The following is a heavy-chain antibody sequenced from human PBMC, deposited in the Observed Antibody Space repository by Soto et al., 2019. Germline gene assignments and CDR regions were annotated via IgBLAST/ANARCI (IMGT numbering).Heavy chain of an antibody. CDR3: AKGSSIVVVPVGMRKNYYYYMDV. Sequence: GGSLRLSCAASGFTFTNYAMSWVRQAPGKGLEWVSAISGSGGSTYYADSVKGRFTISRDNSKNTLYLQMNSLRAEDTAVFYCAKGSSIVVVPVGMRKNYYYYMDVWGKGTTVTVSS. D-gene: IGHD2-2*01. V-gene: IGHV3-23*01. CDR1: GFTFTNYA. J-gene: IGHJ6*03. CDR2: ISGSGGST.